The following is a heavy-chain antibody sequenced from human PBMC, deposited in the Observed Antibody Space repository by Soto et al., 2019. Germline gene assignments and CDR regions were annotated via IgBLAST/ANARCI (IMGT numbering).Heavy chain of an antibody. D-gene: IGHD3-3*01. Sequence: SVKVSCKASGGTFSSYAISWVRQAPGQGLEWMGGIIPIFGTANYAQKFQGRVTITADESTSTAYMELSSLRSEDTAVYYCARAVRASIFGVGPNYGMDVWGQGTTVTVSS. CDR3: ARAVRASIFGVGPNYGMDV. V-gene: IGHV1-69*13. CDR1: GGTFSSYA. CDR2: IIPIFGTA. J-gene: IGHJ6*02.